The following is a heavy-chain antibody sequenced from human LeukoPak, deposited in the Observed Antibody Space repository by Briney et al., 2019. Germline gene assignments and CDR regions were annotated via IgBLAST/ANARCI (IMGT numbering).Heavy chain of an antibody. Sequence: PSETLSLTCTVSGGSISSYYWSWVRQAPGKGLEWVSAISGSGGSTYYADSVKGRFTISRDNSKNTLYLQMNSLRAEDTAVYYCAKPAGIGYFDYWGQGTLVTVSS. J-gene: IGHJ4*02. CDR1: GGSISSYY. V-gene: IGHV3-23*01. CDR3: AKPAGIGYFDY. CDR2: ISGSGGST.